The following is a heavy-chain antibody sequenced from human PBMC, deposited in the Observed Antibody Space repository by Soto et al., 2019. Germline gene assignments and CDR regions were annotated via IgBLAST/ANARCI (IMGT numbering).Heavy chain of an antibody. CDR2: VYYTGST. CDR1: DGSISGSY. J-gene: IGHJ4*02. V-gene: IGHV4-59*01. Sequence: PSETLSLTCSVSDGSISGSYWSWIRQSPGKGLEWLGYVYYTGSTNYSPSLRSRVSISVDTSKNEFSLRLSSVTAADTAVYFCARSVAVPGAHIDYWGQGTQVTVPQ. D-gene: IGHD6-19*01. CDR3: ARSVAVPGAHIDY.